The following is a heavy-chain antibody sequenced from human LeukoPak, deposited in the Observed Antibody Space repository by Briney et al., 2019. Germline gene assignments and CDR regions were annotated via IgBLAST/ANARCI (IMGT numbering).Heavy chain of an antibody. CDR2: ISGSGGST. CDR3: AKPLNYDILTGLAVAFDI. J-gene: IGHJ3*02. CDR1: GFTFSSYA. V-gene: IGHV3-23*01. Sequence: GGSLRLSCAASGFTFSSYAISWVRQAPGKGLEWVSAISGSGGSTYYADSVKGRFTISRDNSKNTLYLQMNSLRAEDTAVYYCAKPLNYDILTGLAVAFDIWGQGTMVTVSS. D-gene: IGHD3-9*01.